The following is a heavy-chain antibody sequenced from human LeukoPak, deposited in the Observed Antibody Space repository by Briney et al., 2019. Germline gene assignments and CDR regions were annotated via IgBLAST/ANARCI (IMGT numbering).Heavy chain of an antibody. CDR2: ISSSSSYI. CDR1: GFTFSSYS. D-gene: IGHD4-23*01. V-gene: IGHV3-21*01. J-gene: IGHJ4*02. CDR3: ARDLGWDQHFDY. Sequence: GGSLRLSCAASGFTFSSYSMNWVRQAPGKGLEWVSSISSSSSYIYYADSVKGRFTISRHNAKNSLYLQMNSLRAEDTAVYYCARDLGWDQHFDYWGQGTLVTVSS.